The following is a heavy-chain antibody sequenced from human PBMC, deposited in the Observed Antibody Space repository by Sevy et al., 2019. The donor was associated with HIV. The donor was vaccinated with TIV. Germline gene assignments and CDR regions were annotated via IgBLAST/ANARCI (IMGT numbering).Heavy chain of an antibody. CDR1: GFTFSSYA. D-gene: IGHD2-2*01. CDR2: ISGSGGST. J-gene: IGHJ4*02. V-gene: IGHV3-23*01. Sequence: GGSLRLSCAASGFTFSSYAMSWVRQAPGKGLEWVSAISGSGGSTYYADSVKGRFTISRDNSKNTLYLQMNSLRAEDTAVYSCATPVVVPAAMCFDYWGQGTLVTVSS. CDR3: ATPVVVPAAMCFDY.